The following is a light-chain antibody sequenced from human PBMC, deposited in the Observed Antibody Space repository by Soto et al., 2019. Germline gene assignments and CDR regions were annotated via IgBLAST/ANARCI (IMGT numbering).Light chain of an antibody. CDR3: QQSYSTPYT. CDR2: AAS. J-gene: IGKJ2*01. V-gene: IGKV1-39*01. Sequence: DIQMTQSPSSLSASVGDRVSITCRASQRINNYLNWYQQKPGKAPTLLIYAASSLESGVPSRFSGSGSGTDFTVTISSLQPEDFATYYCQQSYSTPYTFGQGTKLEIK. CDR1: QRINNY.